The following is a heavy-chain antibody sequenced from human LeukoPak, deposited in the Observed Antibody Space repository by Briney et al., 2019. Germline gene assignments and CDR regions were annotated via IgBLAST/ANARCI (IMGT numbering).Heavy chain of an antibody. CDR2: ISSSSSTI. J-gene: IGHJ3*02. CDR3: ARGNHYYDSSGTKAFDI. CDR1: GFTVSSNY. D-gene: IGHD3-22*01. V-gene: IGHV3-48*01. Sequence: GGSLRLSCTSSGFTVSSNYMSWVRQAPGKGLEWVSYISSSSSTIYYADSVKGRFTISRDNAKNSLYLQMNSLRAEDTAVYYCARGNHYYDSSGTKAFDIWGQGTMVTVSS.